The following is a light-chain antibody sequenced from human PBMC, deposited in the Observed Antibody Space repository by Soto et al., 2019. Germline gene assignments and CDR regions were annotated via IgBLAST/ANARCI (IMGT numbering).Light chain of an antibody. Sequence: QSVLTQPPSASGTPGQRVTISCSGSNSNTGRNTVNWYQQLPGTAPKLLIYSNNQRPSGVPDRFSGSKSGTSASLAISGLQSEDEADYFCAAWDDSLNGVLFGGGTKLTVL. CDR1: NSNTGRNT. J-gene: IGLJ2*01. V-gene: IGLV1-44*01. CDR3: AAWDDSLNGVL. CDR2: SNN.